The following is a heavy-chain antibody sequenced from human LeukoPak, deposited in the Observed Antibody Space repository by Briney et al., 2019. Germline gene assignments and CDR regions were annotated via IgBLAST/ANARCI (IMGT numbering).Heavy chain of an antibody. CDR2: IYPIDSDT. CDR1: HYTFTNYW. D-gene: IGHD3-3*01. CDR3: AGRRISLFGFFLGSGTFDL. Sequence: GESLKISCNGSHYTFTNYWIGWVRQVPGRGLEWMGIIYPIDSDTKYSPSFQGQVTISADRSINTAYLQWTSLQASDTGIYYCAGRRISLFGFFLGSGTFDLWGQGTLVTVSS. J-gene: IGHJ3*01. V-gene: IGHV5-51*01.